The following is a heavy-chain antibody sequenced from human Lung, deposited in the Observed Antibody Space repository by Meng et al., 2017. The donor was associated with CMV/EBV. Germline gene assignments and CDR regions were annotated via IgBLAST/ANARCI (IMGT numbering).Heavy chain of an antibody. CDR1: AYTFSTYW. CDR3: ARKRGYFFDY. J-gene: IGHJ4*01. V-gene: IGHV5-51*01. D-gene: IGHD3-10*01. Sequence: GGSLRLXCKGSAYTFSTYWLGWVRQLPGRGLEWMGLIYPADSNTTYSPSFRGHVTISADKSISTAYLQWIGLRASDTAIYYCARKRGYFFDYWGHGTPVTVSS. CDR2: IYPADSNT.